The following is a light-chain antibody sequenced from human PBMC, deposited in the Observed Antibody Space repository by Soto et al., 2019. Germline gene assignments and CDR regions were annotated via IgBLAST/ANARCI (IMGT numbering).Light chain of an antibody. V-gene: IGLV2-23*02. CDR1: SSDVGSYNL. CDR2: EVS. Sequence: QSVLTQPASVSGSPGQSITISCTGTSSDVGSYNLVSWYQQHPGKAPKLMIYEVSKRPSGVSNRFSGSKSGNTASLTISGLQAEDEADYYCCSYAGSSTWGVFSGGTKLTVL. CDR3: CSYAGSSTWGV. J-gene: IGLJ2*01.